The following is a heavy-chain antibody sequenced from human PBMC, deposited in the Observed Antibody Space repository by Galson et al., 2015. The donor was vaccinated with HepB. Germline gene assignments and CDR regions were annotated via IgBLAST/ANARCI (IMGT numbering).Heavy chain of an antibody. V-gene: IGHV5-51*01. J-gene: IGHJ4*02. D-gene: IGHD2-2*01. CDR2: IYPGDSDT. Sequence: QSGAEMKKPGESLKMSCKGSGYSFTNSWIGWVRQVPGKGLEWMAIIYPGDSDTRYSPSFQGQVTISADKSISTAYLQWSSLRASDTAMYYCARGRGYCISTSCYEFDYWGQGTLVTVSS. CDR1: GYSFTNSW. CDR3: ARGRGYCISTSCYEFDY.